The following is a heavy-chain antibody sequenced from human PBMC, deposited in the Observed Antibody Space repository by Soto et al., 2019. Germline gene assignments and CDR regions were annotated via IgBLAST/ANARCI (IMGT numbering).Heavy chain of an antibody. J-gene: IGHJ6*02. D-gene: IGHD1-7*01. Sequence: QVQLQESGPGLVKPSETLSLACTVSGGSFANYYWSCIRQPPGGGLDGIGYIFYRGRSHYHPSLHGRVTVPRDTSKHQLALKFSAVAAAASAVYYCAPGLSVPANYFDYCMDVWLHGTAVSVSS. CDR3: APGLSVPANYFDYCMDV. CDR2: IFYRGRS. V-gene: IGHV4-59*01. CDR1: GGSFANYY.